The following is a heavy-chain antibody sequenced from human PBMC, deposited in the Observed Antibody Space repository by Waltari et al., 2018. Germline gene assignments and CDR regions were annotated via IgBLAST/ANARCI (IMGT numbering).Heavy chain of an antibody. Sequence: EVQLVESGGGFVQPGGSLRLSCAAPGFPLSRKYMTWVRQAPGKGLEWVSLIYTDDRTFYADSVKGRFTISRHDSTNTLFLQMSGLRVEDTALYYCASRPGGDYPYFDYWGQGTLVTVSS. J-gene: IGHJ4*02. V-gene: IGHV3-53*04. CDR1: GFPLSRKY. CDR2: IYTDDRT. CDR3: ASRPGGDYPYFDY. D-gene: IGHD4-17*01.